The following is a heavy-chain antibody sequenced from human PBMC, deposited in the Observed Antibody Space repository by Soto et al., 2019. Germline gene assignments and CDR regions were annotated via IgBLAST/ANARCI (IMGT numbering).Heavy chain of an antibody. Sequence: EVQLVESGGGLVQPGGSLRLSCVASGFTVSSNYMSWVRQAPGKGLEWVSVIFSGGSTNYADSVKGRFTISRDNSKNNLYLQMNSLRAEDTAVYYCATRVTAGNWGQGTLVTVSS. D-gene: IGHD2-21*02. V-gene: IGHV3-66*01. CDR1: GFTVSSNY. CDR3: ATRVTAGN. CDR2: IFSGGST. J-gene: IGHJ4*02.